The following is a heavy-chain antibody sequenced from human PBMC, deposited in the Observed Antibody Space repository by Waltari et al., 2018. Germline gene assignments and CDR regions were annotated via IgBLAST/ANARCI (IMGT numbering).Heavy chain of an antibody. Sequence: QVQLQQWGAGLLKPSETLSLTCAVYGGSFSGYYWSWHRTPPGKGLEWFGEINHSGSTNYNPSLKSRVTISVDTSKNQFSLKLSSVTAADTAVYYCARGDYVWGSYRPAFDYWGQGTLVTVSS. CDR2: INHSGST. CDR1: GGSFSGYY. D-gene: IGHD3-16*02. V-gene: IGHV4-34*01. CDR3: ARGDYVWGSYRPAFDY. J-gene: IGHJ4*02.